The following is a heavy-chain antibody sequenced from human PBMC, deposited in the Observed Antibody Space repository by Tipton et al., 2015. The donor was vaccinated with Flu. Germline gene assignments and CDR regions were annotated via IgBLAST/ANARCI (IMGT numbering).Heavy chain of an antibody. CDR3: AREGPDSRDFDY. CDR1: GFTFSSYG. J-gene: IGHJ4*02. D-gene: IGHD1-14*01. Sequence: RSLRLSCAASGFTFSSYGMHWVRQAPGKGLEWVAVIWYDGSNKYYADSVKGRFTISRDNSKNTLYLQMNSLRAEDTAVYYCAREGPDSRDFDYWGQGTLVTVSS. CDR2: IWYDGSNK. V-gene: IGHV3-33*01.